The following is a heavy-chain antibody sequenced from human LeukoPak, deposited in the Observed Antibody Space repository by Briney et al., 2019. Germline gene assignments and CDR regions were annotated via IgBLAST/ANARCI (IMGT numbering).Heavy chain of an antibody. J-gene: IGHJ4*02. Sequence: SETLSLTCTVSGGSISSSSYYWGWIRQPPGKGLEWIGSIYYSGSTYYNPSLKSRVTISVDTSKNQFSLKLSSVTAADTAVYYCARDQLGYYYDSSGYQDWGQGTLVTVSS. V-gene: IGHV4-39*07. CDR1: GGSISSSSYY. CDR2: IYYSGST. CDR3: ARDQLGYYYDSSGYQD. D-gene: IGHD3-22*01.